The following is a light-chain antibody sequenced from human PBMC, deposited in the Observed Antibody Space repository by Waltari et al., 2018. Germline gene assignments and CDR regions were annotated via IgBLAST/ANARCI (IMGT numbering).Light chain of an antibody. J-gene: IGLJ2*01. CDR3: QSADSSGTYVV. CDR1: ALPKQY. CDR2: KDR. V-gene: IGLV3-25*03. Sequence: SYELTQPPSVSVSPGQTARITCSGDALPKQYAYWYQQKPGQATALVIYKDRERPSGFPGRFSGSSSGTTVTLTISGVHAEDEADYYCQSADSSGTYVVFGGGTKLTVL.